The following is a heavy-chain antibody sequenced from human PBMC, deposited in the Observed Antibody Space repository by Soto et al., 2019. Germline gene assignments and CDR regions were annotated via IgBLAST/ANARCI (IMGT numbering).Heavy chain of an antibody. D-gene: IGHD6-6*01. V-gene: IGHV4-34*01. J-gene: IGHJ6*03. Sequence: SQTLSLPCAVYGGSFSGYYWSWIRQPPGKGLEWIGEINHSGSTNYNPSLKSRVTISVDTSKNQFSLKLSSVTAADTAVYYCARGRKQLVLGYYYYMDVWGKGTTVTVSS. CDR3: ARGRKQLVLGYYYYMDV. CDR1: GGSFSGYY. CDR2: INHSGST.